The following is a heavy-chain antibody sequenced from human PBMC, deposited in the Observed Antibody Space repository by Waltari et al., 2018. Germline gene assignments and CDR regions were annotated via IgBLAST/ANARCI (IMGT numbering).Heavy chain of an antibody. D-gene: IGHD1-26*01. CDR1: GYTFTSYA. CDR2: INAGNGNT. CDR3: ARGGSYHYYYYYGMDV. V-gene: IGHV1-3*01. J-gene: IGHJ6*02. Sequence: QVQLVQSGAEVKKPGASVKVSCKASGYTFTSYAMHWVRRAPGQRLEWMGWINAGNGNTKYSQKFQGRVTITRDTSASTAYMELSSLRSEDTAVYYCARGGSYHYYYYYGMDVWGQGTTVTVSS.